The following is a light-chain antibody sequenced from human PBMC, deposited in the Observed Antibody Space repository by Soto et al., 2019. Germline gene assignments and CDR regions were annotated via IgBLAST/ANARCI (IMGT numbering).Light chain of an antibody. CDR1: RSKIGSHY. CDR3: ATWDDSLGRRVL. J-gene: IGLJ3*02. Sequence: QSVVTQPPSASGALGQWVTISCSGSRSKIGSHYISWYQHLPGTAPKLLIYKDSQRPSGVPDRFSGSKSGTSASLAIGGLRSEDEGSYYCATWDDSLGRRVLFGGGTNLTVL. V-gene: IGLV1-47*01. CDR2: KDS.